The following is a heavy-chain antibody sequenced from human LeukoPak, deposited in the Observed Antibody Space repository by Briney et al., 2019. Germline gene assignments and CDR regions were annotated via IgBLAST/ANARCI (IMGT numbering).Heavy chain of an antibody. CDR2: VYYTGSA. J-gene: IGHJ4*02. CDR3: ARRRPGGIFDY. Sequence: PSETLSLTCTVSGGSISSTSYHWAWIRQPPGKGLERIATVYYTGSAYYNPSLKSRVTISVDTSKNQFFLKLSSVTAADTAVYYCARRRPGGIFDYWGQGTLVTVSS. CDR1: GGSISSTSYH. V-gene: IGHV4-39*07. D-gene: IGHD3-16*01.